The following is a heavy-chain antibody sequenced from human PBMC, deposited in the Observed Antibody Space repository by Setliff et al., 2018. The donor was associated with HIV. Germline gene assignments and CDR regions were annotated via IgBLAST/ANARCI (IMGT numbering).Heavy chain of an antibody. Sequence: GGSLRLSCAASGFTFSSYAMTWVRQAPGKGLEWVSAISGSGGTIYYADSVKGRFTISRDNAKNSLYLQMNSLRAEDTAVYYCAREGSSWPYYYYYMDVWGKGTTVTSP. J-gene: IGHJ6*03. CDR1: GFTFSSYA. V-gene: IGHV3-23*01. CDR2: ISGSGGTI. CDR3: AREGSSWPYYYYYMDV. D-gene: IGHD6-13*01.